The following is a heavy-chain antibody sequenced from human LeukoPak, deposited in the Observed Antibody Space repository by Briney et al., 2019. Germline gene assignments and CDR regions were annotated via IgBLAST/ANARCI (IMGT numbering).Heavy chain of an antibody. CDR3: ARGGSSSWYLPFDY. CDR2: IWYDGSNK. Sequence: GGSLRLSCAASGFTFSSYWMHWVRQAPGKGLEWVAVIWYDGSNKYYADSVKGRFTISRDNSKNTLYLQMNSLRAEDTAVYYCARGGSSSWYLPFDYWGQGTLVTVSS. D-gene: IGHD6-13*01. J-gene: IGHJ4*02. CDR1: GFTFSSYW. V-gene: IGHV3-33*08.